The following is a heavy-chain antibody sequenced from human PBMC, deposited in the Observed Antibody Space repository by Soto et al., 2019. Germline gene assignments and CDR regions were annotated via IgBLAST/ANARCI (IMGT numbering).Heavy chain of an antibody. J-gene: IGHJ6*02. V-gene: IGHV3-30-3*01. CDR2: ISYDGSNK. D-gene: IGHD3-22*01. CDR3: ARDSDNYDSSGYYCMDV. CDR1: GFTFSSYA. Sequence: GGSLRLSCAASGFTFSSYAMHWVRQAPGKGLEWVAVISYDGSNKYYADSVKGRFTISRDNSKNTLYLQMNSLRAEDTAVYYCARDSDNYDSSGYYCMDVWGQGTTVTVSS.